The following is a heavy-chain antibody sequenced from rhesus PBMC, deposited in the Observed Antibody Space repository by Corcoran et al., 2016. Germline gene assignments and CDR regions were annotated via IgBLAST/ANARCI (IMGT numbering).Heavy chain of an antibody. Sequence: QVQLVQSGAEVKKPGSSVKVSCKASGYTFTDPYMHWVPQARRQGGEWMGWINPYNGNTKYAQKFQGRVTMTRNTSTSTAYMDLSSLRSEDTAVYCCARARGGVAASGDYWGQGVLVTVSS. J-gene: IGHJ4*01. CDR2: INPYNGNT. CDR1: GYTFTDPY. CDR3: ARARGGVAASGDY. V-gene: IGHV1S2*01. D-gene: IGHD4-29*01.